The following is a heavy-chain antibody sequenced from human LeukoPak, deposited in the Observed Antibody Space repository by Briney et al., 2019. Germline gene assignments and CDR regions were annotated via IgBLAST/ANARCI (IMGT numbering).Heavy chain of an antibody. Sequence: GSLRLSCAASGSTVSSNYMSWVRQAPGKGLEWVSVIYSGGSTYYADSVKGRFTISRDNSKNTLYLQMNSLRAEDTAVYYCAREVASTYNWFDPWGQGTLVTVSS. V-gene: IGHV3-53*01. CDR2: IYSGGST. CDR1: GSTVSSNY. D-gene: IGHD5/OR15-5a*01. J-gene: IGHJ5*02. CDR3: AREVASTYNWFDP.